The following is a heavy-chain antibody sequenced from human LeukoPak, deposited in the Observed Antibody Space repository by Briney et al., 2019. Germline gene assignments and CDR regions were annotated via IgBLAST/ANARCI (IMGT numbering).Heavy chain of an antibody. D-gene: IGHD5-24*01. CDR3: ARDKDSYFWFDP. CDR2: IIPIFGTA. Sequence: SVKVSCKASGYTFTSYGISWVRQAPGQGLEWMGGIIPIFGTANYAQKFQGRVTITADKSTSTAYMELSSLRSEDTAVYYCARDKDSYFWFDPWGQGTLVTVSS. V-gene: IGHV1-69*06. CDR1: GYTFTSYG. J-gene: IGHJ5*02.